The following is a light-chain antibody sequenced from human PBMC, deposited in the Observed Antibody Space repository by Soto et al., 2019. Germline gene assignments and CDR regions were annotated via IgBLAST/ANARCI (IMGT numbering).Light chain of an antibody. CDR2: AAS. CDR1: QTVSSSF. J-gene: IGKJ1*01. V-gene: IGKV3-20*01. Sequence: EIVLTQSPGTLSLSPGERATLSCRASQTVSSSFSAWYQQTPGQAPRLLIYAASSRATGIPDRFSGSGSGTDFTLTISRLEPEDFAVYYCQQYGNSPQTFGQGTKVEIK. CDR3: QQYGNSPQT.